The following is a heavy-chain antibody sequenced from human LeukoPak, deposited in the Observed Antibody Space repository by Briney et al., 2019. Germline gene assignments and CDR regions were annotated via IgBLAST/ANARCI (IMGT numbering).Heavy chain of an antibody. CDR1: GGSISSYY. CDR3: ASLKTGKYGSGSSFDY. D-gene: IGHD3-10*01. Sequence: PSETLSLTCTVSGGSISSYYWSWIRQPPGKGLEWIGYIYYSGSTNYNPSLKSRVTISVDTSKNQFSLKLSSVTAADTAVYYCASLKTGKYGSGSSFDYWGQGTLVTVSS. V-gene: IGHV4-59*08. CDR2: IYYSGST. J-gene: IGHJ4*02.